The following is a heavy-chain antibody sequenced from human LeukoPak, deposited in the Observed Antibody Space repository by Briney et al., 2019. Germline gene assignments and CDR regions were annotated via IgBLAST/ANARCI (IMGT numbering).Heavy chain of an antibody. CDR2: TCYTSKWYN. CDR3: ARDDLTAHSDFDY. V-gene: IGHV6-1*01. Sequence: SQTFSLTCAISGDSVSRNNVAWNWIRQSPSRGLEWLGRTCYTSKWYNDYAISVKSRITINPDTSKNQFSLQLRSVTPEDTAVYYCARDDLTAHSDFDYWGQGTLVTVSS. D-gene: IGHD5-18*01. J-gene: IGHJ4*02. CDR1: GDSVSRNNVA.